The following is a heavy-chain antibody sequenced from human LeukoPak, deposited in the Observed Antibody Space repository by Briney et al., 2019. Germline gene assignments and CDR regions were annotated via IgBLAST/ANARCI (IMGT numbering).Heavy chain of an antibody. V-gene: IGHV1-18*01. CDR3: WRGAKGGGSHQDIDG. Sequence: ASVKVSCKASGYTFTSYGISWVRQAPGQGLEWMGWISAYSGDTNYAQKFQGRATMTTDTSTSTAYMELRSLSSDDPAVYYRWRGAKGGGSHQDIDGLGRGTTVTVSS. D-gene: IGHD2-15*01. CDR1: GYTFTSYG. CDR2: ISAYSGDT. J-gene: IGHJ6*02.